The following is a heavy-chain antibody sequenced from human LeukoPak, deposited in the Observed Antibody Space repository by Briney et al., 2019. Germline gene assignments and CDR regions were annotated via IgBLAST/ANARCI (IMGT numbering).Heavy chain of an antibody. J-gene: IGHJ4*02. CDR2: INPNSGDT. V-gene: IGHV1-2*02. D-gene: IGHD3-10*01. CDR1: GYTFTGYY. CDR3: ARGSSDSGWGSYSGFIHDY. Sequence: ASVKVSCTASGYTFTGYYMHWVRQAPGQGLEWMGWINPNSGDTTYAQKFQGRVTMTRDTSITTAYIEVSSLRSDDTAVYYCARGSSDSGWGSYSGFIHDYWGQGTLVTASS.